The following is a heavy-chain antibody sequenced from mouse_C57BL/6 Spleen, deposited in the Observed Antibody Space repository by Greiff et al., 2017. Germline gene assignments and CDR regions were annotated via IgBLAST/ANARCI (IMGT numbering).Heavy chain of an antibody. CDR2: ISSGGSYT. Sequence: VQLKESGGDLVKPGGSLKLSCAASGFTFSSYGMSWVRQTPDKRLEWVATISSGGSYTYYPDSVKGRFTISRDNAKNTLYLQMSSLKSEDTAMYYCARHDGSPYYYAMDYWGQGTSVTVSS. CDR1: GFTFSSYG. D-gene: IGHD1-1*01. CDR3: ARHDGSPYYYAMDY. J-gene: IGHJ4*01. V-gene: IGHV5-6*01.